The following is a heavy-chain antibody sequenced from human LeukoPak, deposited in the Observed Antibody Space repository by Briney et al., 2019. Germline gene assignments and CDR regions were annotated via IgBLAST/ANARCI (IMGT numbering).Heavy chain of an antibody. V-gene: IGHV1-18*01. CDR2: ISAYNGNT. Sequence: ASVKVSCKASGYTFTSYGISWVRQAPGQGLEWMGWISAYNGNTNYAQKLQGRVTMTTDTSTSTAYMELRSLRSDDTAVYYWARVYSSSWYGWFDPWGQGTLVTVSS. CDR3: ARVYSSSWYGWFDP. CDR1: GYTFTSYG. J-gene: IGHJ5*02. D-gene: IGHD6-13*01.